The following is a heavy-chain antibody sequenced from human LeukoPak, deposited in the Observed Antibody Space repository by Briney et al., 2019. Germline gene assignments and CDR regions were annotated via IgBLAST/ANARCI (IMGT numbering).Heavy chain of an antibody. J-gene: IGHJ4*02. V-gene: IGHV1-18*01. CDR3: AREEVRAGRVYYFDY. Sequence: RASVKVSCKASGYTFTSYGISWVRQAPGQGLEWMGWISAYNGNTNYAQKLQGRVTMTTDTSTSTAYMELSSLRSEDTAVYYCAREEVRAGRVYYFDYWGQGTLVTVSS. CDR1: GYTFTSYG. D-gene: IGHD3-10*01. CDR2: ISAYNGNT.